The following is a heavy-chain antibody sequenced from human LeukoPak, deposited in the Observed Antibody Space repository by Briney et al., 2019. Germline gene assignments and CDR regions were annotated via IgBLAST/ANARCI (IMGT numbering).Heavy chain of an antibody. Sequence: SGTLSLTCAVSGVSISSSEWWIWVRQPPGQGLEWIGEIHRDGRARYNSSLKSRVTMSIDYSKNKFSLKVSSVTAADPAIYYCGKTDIYFNPIDYWGPGSLVTVSS. CDR2: IHRDGRA. D-gene: IGHD3-9*01. V-gene: IGHV4-4*02. J-gene: IGHJ4*02. CDR3: GKTDIYFNPIDY. CDR1: GVSISSSEW.